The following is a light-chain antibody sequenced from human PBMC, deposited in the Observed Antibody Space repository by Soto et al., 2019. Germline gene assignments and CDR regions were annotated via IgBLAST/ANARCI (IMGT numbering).Light chain of an antibody. J-gene: IGKJ5*01. CDR3: QKSYSTPGN. V-gene: IGKV1-39*01. CDR1: QTISTF. Sequence: DIQTTQSPSSLSASVGDRVTITCRTSQTISTFLNWYQQKLGKAPKLLIYAASTLRSGVPSRFSGSGFGTDFTLTISTLQPEDSATYYCQKSYSTPGNFGQGTRREIK. CDR2: AAS.